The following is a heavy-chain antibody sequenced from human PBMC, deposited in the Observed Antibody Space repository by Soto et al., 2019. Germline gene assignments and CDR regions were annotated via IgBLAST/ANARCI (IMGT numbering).Heavy chain of an antibody. D-gene: IGHD6-19*01. CDR3: AREETPGIAVDFDY. V-gene: IGHV1-69*13. CDR2: IIPIFGTA. CDR1: GGTFSSYA. J-gene: IGHJ4*02. Sequence: SVKVSCKASGGTFSSYAISWVRQAPGQGLEWMGGIIPIFGTANYAQKFQGRVTITADESTSTAYMELSSLRSEDTAVYYCAREETPGIAVDFDYWGQGTMGTVSS.